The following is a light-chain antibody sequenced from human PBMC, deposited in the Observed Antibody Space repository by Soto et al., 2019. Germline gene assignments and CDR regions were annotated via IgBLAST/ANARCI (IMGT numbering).Light chain of an antibody. J-gene: IGLJ1*01. V-gene: IGLV2-14*01. CDR3: VSYTSRSTYV. CDR1: SSDVGGYIW. Sequence: QSALTQPASLSGSPGQSITISCTGTSSDVGGYIWVSWYQHHPGKAPKLVIYDVYQRPSGVSSRFSGSKSGNTAFLTISGLQTGDEADYYCVSYTSRSTYVFGSGTKVTVL. CDR2: DVY.